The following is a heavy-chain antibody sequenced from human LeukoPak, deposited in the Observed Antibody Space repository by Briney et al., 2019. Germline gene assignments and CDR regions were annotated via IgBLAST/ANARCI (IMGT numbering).Heavy chain of an antibody. V-gene: IGHV1-2*02. J-gene: IGHJ4*02. Sequence: GASVKVSCKASGYTFTGYYMHWVRQAPGQGLEWMGWINPNSGGTNYAQKFQGRVTMTRDTSISTAYMELSSLRSEDTAVYYCARDLGGQGLLTLTPYYFDYWGQGTLVTVSS. CDR3: ARDLGGQGLLTLTPYYFDY. CDR1: GYTFTGYY. CDR2: INPNSGGT. D-gene: IGHD3/OR15-3a*01.